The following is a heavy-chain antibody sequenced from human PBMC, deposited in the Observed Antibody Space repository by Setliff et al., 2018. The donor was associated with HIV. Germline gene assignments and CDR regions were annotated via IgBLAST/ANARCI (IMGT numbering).Heavy chain of an antibody. J-gene: IGHJ4*02. V-gene: IGHV4-34*01. Sequence: PSETLSLTCAVYGGPLSGHYWSWIRQPPGQGLEWIGETSHSGKTNYNPSLKSRVTISVDTSKNQFSLKLRSVTAADTAVYWCAREDSSYHYFDSWGQGMLVTVSS. CDR1: GGPLSGHY. CDR2: TSHSGKT. CDR3: AREDSSYHYFDS. D-gene: IGHD3-22*01.